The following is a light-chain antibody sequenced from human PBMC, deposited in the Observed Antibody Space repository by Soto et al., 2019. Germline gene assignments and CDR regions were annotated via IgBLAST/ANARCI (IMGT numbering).Light chain of an antibody. J-gene: IGKJ4*01. Sequence: EIVLTQSPDTLSLSPGERATLSCRASQSVGSSFLAWYQQKPGQAPRLLIYRTSTRATGIPDRFTGSGSGTDFPLPFRRLEPDDFAVYYCLQDDNSPLTFGGGTKVELK. CDR3: LQDDNSPLT. V-gene: IGKV3-20*01. CDR1: QSVGSSF. CDR2: RTS.